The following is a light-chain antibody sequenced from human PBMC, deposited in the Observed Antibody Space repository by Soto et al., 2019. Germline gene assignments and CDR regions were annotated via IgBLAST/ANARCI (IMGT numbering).Light chain of an antibody. CDR2: SNN. Sequence: QSVLTQPPSASGTPGQSVTISCSGSNSNIGSYTVNWYQQLPGTAPKLLIYSNNQRPSGVPDRFSGSKSGTSASLAISGLQSEDEADYYCSAWDDSLTGVIFGGGTQLTVL. V-gene: IGLV1-44*01. J-gene: IGLJ7*01. CDR1: NSNIGSYT. CDR3: SAWDDSLTGVI.